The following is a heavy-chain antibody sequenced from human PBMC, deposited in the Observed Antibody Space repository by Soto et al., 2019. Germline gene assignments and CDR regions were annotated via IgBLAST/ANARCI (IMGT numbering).Heavy chain of an antibody. D-gene: IGHD6-13*01. J-gene: IGHJ5*02. CDR2: FIPLCGTT. V-gene: IGHV1-69*01. CDR3: ASGATHGSSWYFGFDP. CDR1: GGTFRTYS. Sequence: QMPLVQSGSEVRMPGSSVKVSCKASGGTFRTYSINWVRQAPGQGLEWMGGFIPLCGTTNYAQKFKGRVTITADESTSTAYRERRSLRAEDAAVYYGASGATHGSSWYFGFDPWGQGALVTASS.